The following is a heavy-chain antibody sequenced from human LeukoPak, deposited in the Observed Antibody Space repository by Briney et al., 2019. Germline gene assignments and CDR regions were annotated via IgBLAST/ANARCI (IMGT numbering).Heavy chain of an antibody. J-gene: IGHJ4*02. Sequence: GGSLRLSCAASGFTVTTYDMSWVPQAPGKGLEWVSDISGSGGSPYYADSVKGRFNISRNTSKYTQYLQMNSLRADDTAVYYCARDLSYDSSVYYFDYWGQGTLVTVSS. D-gene: IGHD3-22*01. V-gene: IGHV3-23*01. CDR3: ARDLSYDSSVYYFDY. CDR1: GFTVTTYD. CDR2: ISGSGGSP.